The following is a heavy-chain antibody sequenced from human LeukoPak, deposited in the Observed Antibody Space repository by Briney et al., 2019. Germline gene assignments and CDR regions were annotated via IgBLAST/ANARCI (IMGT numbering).Heavy chain of an antibody. CDR2: IYYSGST. CDR1: GGSINSGDYY. V-gene: IGHV4-31*03. Sequence: SETLSLTCSVSGGSINSGDYYWSWIRQLPGTGLEWIGYIYYSGSTYYNPSLKSRLTMSVDTAKNQFSLRLRSVTAADTAVYYCAKYTTTSRKVGFDPWGQGTLITVSS. J-gene: IGHJ5*01. CDR3: AKYTTTSRKVGFDP. D-gene: IGHD2-2*01.